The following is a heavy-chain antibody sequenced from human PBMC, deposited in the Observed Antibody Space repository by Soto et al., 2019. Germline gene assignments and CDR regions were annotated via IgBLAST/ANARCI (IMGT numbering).Heavy chain of an antibody. CDR3: ARERGVYYVSGSSGRGYYYYYYGMDV. CDR2: IYYSGST. D-gene: IGHD3-10*01. CDR1: GGSISSYY. Sequence: PSETLSLTCTVSGGSISSYYWSWIRQPPGKGLEWIGYIYYSGSTNYNPSLKSRVTISVDTSKNQFSLKLSSVTAADTAVYYCARERGVYYVSGSSGRGYYYYYYGMDVWGQGTTVTVSS. J-gene: IGHJ6*02. V-gene: IGHV4-59*01.